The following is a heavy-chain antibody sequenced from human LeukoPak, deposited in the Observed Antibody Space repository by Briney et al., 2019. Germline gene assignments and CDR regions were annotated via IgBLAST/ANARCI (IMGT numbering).Heavy chain of an antibody. CDR1: GYTFSTQD. CDR3: ARIGLCRGRGCNWYFDL. D-gene: IGHD2-15*01. CDR2: MSPSRGDT. J-gene: IGHJ2*01. V-gene: IGHV1-8*01. Sequence: ASVKVSCKASGYTFSTQDINWVRQASGQGLEWMGWMSPSRGDTGYAQKFQGRVTMTRNTATNTAYMELNSLRSEDTAVYYCARIGLCRGRGCNWYFDLWGRGTLVTV.